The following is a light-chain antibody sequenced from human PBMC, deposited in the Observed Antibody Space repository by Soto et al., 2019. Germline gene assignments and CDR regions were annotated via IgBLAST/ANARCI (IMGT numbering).Light chain of an antibody. CDR1: QSISRPY. J-gene: IGKJ1*01. Sequence: EIVLTQSPGTLSLSPGERATLSCRASQSISRPYLAWYQQKPGQAPRLLIDGASSRATGIPDRFSGSGSGTDFTLTISRLEPEDFAVYYCHQYDNWTSGQGTKVEIK. CDR3: HQYDNWT. V-gene: IGKV3-20*01. CDR2: GAS.